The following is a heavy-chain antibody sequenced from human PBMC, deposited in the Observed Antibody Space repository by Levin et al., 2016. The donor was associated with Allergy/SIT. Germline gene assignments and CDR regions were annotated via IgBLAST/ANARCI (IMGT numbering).Heavy chain of an antibody. V-gene: IGHV4-59*01. CDR2: IYYSGST. J-gene: IGHJ4*02. D-gene: IGHD6-19*01. CDR3: ARGLAGDFDY. Sequence: WIRQPPGKGLEWIGYIYYSGSTNYNPSLKSRVTISVDTSKNQFSLKLSSVTAADTAVYYCARGLAGDFDYWGQGTLVTVSS.